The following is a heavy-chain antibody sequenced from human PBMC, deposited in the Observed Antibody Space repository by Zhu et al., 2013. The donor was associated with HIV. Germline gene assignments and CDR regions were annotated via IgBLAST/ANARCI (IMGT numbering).Heavy chain of an antibody. Sequence: QVQLVQSGAEVRKPGSSVKVSCKASGGTFSSYAISWVRQAPGQGLEWMGGIIPIFGTANYAQKFQGRVTITADESTSTAYMELSSLRSEDTAVYYCARVVAVAIFGVVTPEAAFDIWGQGTMVTVSS. V-gene: IGHV1-69*01. CDR1: GGTFSSYA. J-gene: IGHJ3*02. CDR2: IIPIFGTA. CDR3: ARVVAVAIFGVVTPEAAFDI. D-gene: IGHD3-3*01.